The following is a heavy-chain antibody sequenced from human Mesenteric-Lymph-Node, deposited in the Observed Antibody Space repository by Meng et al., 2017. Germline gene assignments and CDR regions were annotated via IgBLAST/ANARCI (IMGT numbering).Heavy chain of an antibody. CDR1: GDSISNHNW. CDR2: IPHRGSS. CDR3: LRGSGGSV. V-gene: IGHV4-4*02. J-gene: IGHJ1*01. D-gene: IGHD3-10*01. Sequence: QGRWRGSGPALVNPSETLSLTCAVSGDSISNHNWWAWVRQPPGKGLEWIGEIPHRGSSAYNPSLKSRVSMSIDKSKNQFPLKLTSVTAADMAVYHCLRGSGGSVWGQGTLVTVSS.